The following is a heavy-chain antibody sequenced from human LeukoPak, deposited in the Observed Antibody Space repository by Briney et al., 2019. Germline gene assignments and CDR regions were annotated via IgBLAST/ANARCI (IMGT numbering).Heavy chain of an antibody. Sequence: SETLSLTCTVSGGSISSGSYYWSWIRQPAGKGLEWIGRIYTSGSTNYNPSLKSRVTISVDTSKNQFSLKLSSVTAADTAVYYCARIGKGYSYGYFDYWGQGTLVTVSS. J-gene: IGHJ4*02. D-gene: IGHD5-18*01. CDR1: GGSISSGSYY. V-gene: IGHV4-61*02. CDR2: IYTSGST. CDR3: ARIGKGYSYGYFDY.